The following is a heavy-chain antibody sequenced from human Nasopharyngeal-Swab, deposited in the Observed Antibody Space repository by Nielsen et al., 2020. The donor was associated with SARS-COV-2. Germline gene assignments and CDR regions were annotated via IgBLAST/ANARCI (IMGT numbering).Heavy chain of an antibody. CDR2: IKSKTDGGTT. Sequence: GESLKISCAASGFTFSNAWMSWVRQAPGKGLEWVGRIKSKTDGGTTDYAAPVNGRFTISRDDSKNTLYLQMNSLKTEDTAVYYCTTDLLAKNVDYYFDYWGQGTLVTVSS. CDR3: TTDLLAKNVDYYFDY. CDR1: GFTFSNAW. D-gene: IGHD3/OR15-3a*01. J-gene: IGHJ4*02. V-gene: IGHV3-15*01.